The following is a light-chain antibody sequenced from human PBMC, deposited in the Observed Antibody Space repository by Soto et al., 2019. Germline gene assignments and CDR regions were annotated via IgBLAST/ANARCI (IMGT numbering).Light chain of an antibody. CDR3: WGPRT. J-gene: IGKJ1*01. CDR1: QSVLYSSNNKNS. Sequence: DIVMTQSPDSLAVSLGERATINCKSSQSVLYSSNNKNSLAWYQQKPGQPPKLLIYWASIRESGVPDRFSGSGSGTDFTLTISSLQAEDVAVYYCWGPRTFGQGTKVEIK. V-gene: IGKV4-1*01. CDR2: WAS.